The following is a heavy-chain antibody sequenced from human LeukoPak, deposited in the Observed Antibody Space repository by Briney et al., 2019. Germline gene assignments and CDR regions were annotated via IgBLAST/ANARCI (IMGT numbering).Heavy chain of an antibody. CDR2: IYSTERT. V-gene: IGHV4-59*01. CDR3: ARSRGGSGNYQPDY. Sequence: NPSETLSLTCTVSGGSISSYYWSWIRQPPGKGLEWVGYIYSTERTSYHPSLKSRVTISADTSMNQFSLKLSSVTAADTAVYYCARSRGGSGNYQPDYWGQGTRVTVSS. CDR1: GGSISSYY. J-gene: IGHJ4*02. D-gene: IGHD3-10*01.